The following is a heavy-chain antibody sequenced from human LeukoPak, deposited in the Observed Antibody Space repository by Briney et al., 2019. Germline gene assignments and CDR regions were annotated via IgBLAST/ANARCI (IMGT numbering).Heavy chain of an antibody. J-gene: IGHJ4*02. V-gene: IGHV4-59*08. CDR1: GGSISSYY. Sequence: PSETLSLTCTVSGGSISSYYWSWIRQPPGKGLEWIGYIYYSGSTNYNPSLKSRVTISVDTSKNQFSLKLSSVTAADTAVYYCARHSDIAAAGTGLRNWGQGTLVTVSS. CDR2: IYYSGST. CDR3: ARHSDIAAAGTGLRN. D-gene: IGHD6-13*01.